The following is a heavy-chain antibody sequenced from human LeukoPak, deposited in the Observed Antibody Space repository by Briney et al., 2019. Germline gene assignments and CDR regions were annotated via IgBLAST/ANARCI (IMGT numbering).Heavy chain of an antibody. D-gene: IGHD3-10*01. V-gene: IGHV4-31*03. CDR1: GGSISSGGYY. CDR2: IYYSGST. J-gene: IGHJ4*02. CDR3: ARTLMGLPYYFDY. Sequence: SETLSLTCTVSGGSISSGGYYWRWIRQHPGKGLEWIGYIYYSGSTYYNPSLKIRVTISVDTSKNQFSLKLSSVTAADTAVYYCARTLMGLPYYFDYWGQGTLVTVSS.